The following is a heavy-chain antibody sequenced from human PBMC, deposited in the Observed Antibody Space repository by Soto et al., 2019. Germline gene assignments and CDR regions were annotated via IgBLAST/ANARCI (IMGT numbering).Heavy chain of an antibody. J-gene: IGHJ6*03. D-gene: IGHD3-10*01. CDR1: GFTLSSYW. Sequence: EVQLLESGGGLVQPGGSLRLSCVASGFTLSSYWMTWVRQAPGKGLEWVANIKQDASEKYYVDSVKGRFTISRDNARNSVFLEINSLRADDTAVYYCARGYYYGSGSYSPENYMAVWGKGTTVTVSS. CDR3: ARGYYYGSGSYSPENYMAV. CDR2: IKQDASEK. V-gene: IGHV3-7*01.